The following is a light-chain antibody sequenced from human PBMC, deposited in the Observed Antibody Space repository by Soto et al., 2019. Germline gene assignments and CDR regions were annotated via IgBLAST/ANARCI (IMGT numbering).Light chain of an antibody. J-gene: IGLJ1*01. V-gene: IGLV2-23*02. CDR2: EVS. CDR1: SSDVGSYNL. Sequence: QSVLTQPASVSGSPGQSITISCTGTSSDVGSYNLVSWYQQHPGKAPKLMIYEVSKRPSGVSNRFSGSKSGNTASLTISGLQAKNGADYYCCSYAGSSGGGVYVFGTGTKLTVL. CDR3: CSYAGSSGGGVYV.